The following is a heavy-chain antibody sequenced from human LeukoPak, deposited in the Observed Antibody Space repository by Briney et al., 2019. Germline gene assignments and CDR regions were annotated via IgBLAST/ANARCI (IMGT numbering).Heavy chain of an antibody. CDR3: AKYRYGYRGMDS. CDR1: GGSFSGYF. J-gene: IGHJ5*01. Sequence: SETLSLTCRDYGGSFSGYFWMWFRQHPGKGLEWIGEINYSGSTNYNSSLKRRAIISVDTSKNQFSLELTSVTAADTAVYLCAKYRYGYRGMDSWGEGPEVTVS. V-gene: IGHV4-34*01. CDR2: INYSGST. D-gene: IGHD5-18*01.